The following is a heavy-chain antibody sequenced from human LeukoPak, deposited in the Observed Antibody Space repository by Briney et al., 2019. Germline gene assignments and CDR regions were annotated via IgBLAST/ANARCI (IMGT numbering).Heavy chain of an antibody. D-gene: IGHD6-19*01. CDR2: ISPPGAT. CDR1: GGSFSAYY. CDR3: GAIPMASTRFDP. J-gene: IGHJ5*02. V-gene: IGHV4-34*01. Sequence: SETLSLTCAVSGGSFSAYYWSWIRQPPGRGGEWIGEISPPGATNCNPSLKSRVSISVDTSKNQFSLKLSSVTAADTAVYYCGAIPMASTRFDPWGQGTLVTVSS.